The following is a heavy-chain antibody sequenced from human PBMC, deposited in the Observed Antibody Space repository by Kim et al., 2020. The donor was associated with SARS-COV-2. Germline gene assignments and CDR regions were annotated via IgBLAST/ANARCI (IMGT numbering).Heavy chain of an antibody. CDR1: GGSISSYY. CDR3: ARDALGSGDDRYYYRDV. Sequence: SETLSLTCTVSGGSISSYYWSWIRQPPGKGLEWIGYIYYSGSTNYNPSLKSRVTISVDTSKNQFSLKLSSVTAADTAVYYCARDALGSGDDRYYYRDVWG. V-gene: IGHV4-59*01. J-gene: IGHJ6*03. CDR2: IYYSGST. D-gene: IGHD5-12*01.